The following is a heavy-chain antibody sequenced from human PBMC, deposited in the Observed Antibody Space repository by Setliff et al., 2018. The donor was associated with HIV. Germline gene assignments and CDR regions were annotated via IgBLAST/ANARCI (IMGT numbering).Heavy chain of an antibody. Sequence: SETLSLTCAVYGGSLSGDYWSWIRQPPGKGLEWIGEINRSGSTNYSPSLKSRVTISVDTSKNHLSLNLTSVTAADTAVYYCARRGWNAYKAFDYWGQGTLVTVSS. CDR1: GGSLSGDY. CDR3: ARRGWNAYKAFDY. V-gene: IGHV4-34*01. J-gene: IGHJ4*02. CDR2: INRSGST. D-gene: IGHD1-1*01.